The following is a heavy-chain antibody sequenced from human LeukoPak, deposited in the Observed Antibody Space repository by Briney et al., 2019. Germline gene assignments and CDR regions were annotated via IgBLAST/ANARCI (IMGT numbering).Heavy chain of an antibody. CDR1: GGSFSGYY. V-gene: IGHV4-34*01. D-gene: IGHD3-10*01. CDR3: AIMGTYYGSGRYRFDY. J-gene: IGHJ4*02. Sequence: PSETLSLTCAVYGGSFSGYYWSWIRQPPGKGLEWIGEINHSGSTNYNPSLKSRVTISVDTSKNQFSLKLSSVTAADTAVYYCAIMGTYYGSGRYRFDYWGQGTLVTVSS. CDR2: INHSGST.